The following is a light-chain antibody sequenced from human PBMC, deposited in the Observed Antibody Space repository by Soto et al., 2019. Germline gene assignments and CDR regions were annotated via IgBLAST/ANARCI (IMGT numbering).Light chain of an antibody. V-gene: IGKV1-5*01. CDR1: QSISSW. CDR2: DAS. CDR3: QQDNSYWT. J-gene: IGKJ1*01. Sequence: GDRVTITCRASQSISSWLAWYQQKPGKAPKLLIYDASSLESGVPSRFSGSGSGTEFTLTISSLQPEDFATYYCQQDNSYWTFGQGTKVEIK.